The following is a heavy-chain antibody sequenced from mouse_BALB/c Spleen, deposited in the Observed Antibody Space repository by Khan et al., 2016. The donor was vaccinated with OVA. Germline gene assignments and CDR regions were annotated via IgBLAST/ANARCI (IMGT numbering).Heavy chain of an antibody. Sequence: VQLQESGAELVKAGASVKMSCKASGYTFTSYWMHWVKQRLGQGLEWFAETNPTNGRTYYNEKFKSKATLTVDKYSSTAYMLLSGPTFEDSAVYYCARIKNIVATYFDYWGQGTTLTASS. CDR3: ARIKNIVATYFDY. V-gene: IGHV1S81*02. J-gene: IGHJ2*01. CDR1: GYTFTSYW. CDR2: TNPTNGRT. D-gene: IGHD1-1*01.